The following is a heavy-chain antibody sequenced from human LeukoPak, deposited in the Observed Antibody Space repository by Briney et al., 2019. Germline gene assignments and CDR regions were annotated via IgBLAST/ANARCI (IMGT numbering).Heavy chain of an antibody. CDR3: ARDWVPHDYYDSSGYFGY. CDR1: EFTFSNYS. D-gene: IGHD3-22*01. V-gene: IGHV3-21*01. Sequence: GGSLRLSCAASEFTFSNYSMNWVRQAPGKGLEWVSSISSSSSYIFYADSVKGRFTISRDNAKNSLYLQMNSLRAEDTAVYYCARDWVPHDYYDSSGYFGYWGQGTLVTVSS. CDR2: ISSSSSYI. J-gene: IGHJ4*02.